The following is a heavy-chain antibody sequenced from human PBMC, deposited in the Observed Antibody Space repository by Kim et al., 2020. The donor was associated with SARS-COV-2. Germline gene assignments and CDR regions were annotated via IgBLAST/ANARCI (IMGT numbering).Heavy chain of an antibody. V-gene: IGHV4-34*01. J-gene: IGHJ4*02. Sequence: NSNPSLKSRVTISVDPSKNQFSLTLSSVTAADTAVYYCARGGIQLRRLGYWGQGTLVTVSS. CDR3: ARGGIQLRRLGY. D-gene: IGHD5-18*01.